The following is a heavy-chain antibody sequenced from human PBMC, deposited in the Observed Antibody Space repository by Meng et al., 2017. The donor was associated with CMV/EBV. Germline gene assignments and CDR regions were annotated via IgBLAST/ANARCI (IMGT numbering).Heavy chain of an antibody. V-gene: IGHV4-59*01. CDR2: IYYSGST. J-gene: IGHJ6*02. D-gene: IGHD2-15*01. CDR3: ARGYCSGGSCYEALGYYYYYGMDV. Sequence: YWSWIRQPPGKGLEWIGYIYYSGSTNYNPSLKSRVTISVDTSKNQFSLKLSSVTAADTAVYYCARGYCSGGSCYEALGYYYYYGMDVWGQGTTVTVSS. CDR1: Y.